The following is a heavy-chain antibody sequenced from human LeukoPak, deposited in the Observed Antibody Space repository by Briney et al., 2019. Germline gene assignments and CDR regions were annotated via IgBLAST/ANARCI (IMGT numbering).Heavy chain of an antibody. CDR1: GASISSYSY. CDR2: VFTSGST. CDR3: VGDDTLFDP. V-gene: IGHV4-4*07. Sequence: SETLSLTCAVSGASISSYSYWSWIRQPAGKGLEWIGRVFTSGSTDYNPSLKSRVTMSLDTSKNQFSLKLRSVTAADTAVYYCVGDDTLFDPWGQGTLVTVSS. J-gene: IGHJ5*02.